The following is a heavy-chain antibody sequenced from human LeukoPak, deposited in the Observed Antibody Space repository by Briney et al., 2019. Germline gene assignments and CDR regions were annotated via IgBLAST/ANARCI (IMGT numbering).Heavy chain of an antibody. D-gene: IGHD2-2*01. CDR2: TSFAGTTK. J-gene: IGHJ6*03. Sequence: PGGSLRLSCPASGFTFSSYEMNWVRQAPGKGLEWVAVTSFAGTTKYYADSVKGRFTVSRDNSKNTLILQMNSLRAEDTAVYYCARGSSTNCYGGNCFYYYMAVWGKVTTVTVSS. V-gene: IGHV3-30*04. CDR3: ARGSSTNCYGGNCFYYYMAV. CDR1: GFTFSSYE.